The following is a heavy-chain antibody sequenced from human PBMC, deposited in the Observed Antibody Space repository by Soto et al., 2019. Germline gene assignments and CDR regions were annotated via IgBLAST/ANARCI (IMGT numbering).Heavy chain of an antibody. CDR2: ISDDGSDK. V-gene: IGHV3-30-3*01. CDR3: GRVLFGYVDPIDS. J-gene: IGHJ4*02. CDR1: GFSFRTYG. Sequence: GGSLRLSCSASGFSFRTYGMHWVRQAPGKGLEWVAFISDDGSDKYYADSVKGRFTISRDNSENTLYLQMNSLRVEDTAVYYCGRVLFGYVDPIDSWCQGTLVTVSS. D-gene: IGHD5-12*01.